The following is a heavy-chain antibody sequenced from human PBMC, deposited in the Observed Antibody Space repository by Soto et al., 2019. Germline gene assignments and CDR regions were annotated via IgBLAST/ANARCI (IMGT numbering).Heavy chain of an antibody. CDR3: ARDLGYCSGGSCYAGAFDI. V-gene: IGHV3-53*04. J-gene: IGHJ3*02. CDR2: IYSGGST. Sequence: GGSLRLSCAASGFTVSSNYMSWVRQAPRKGLEWVSVIYSGGSTYYADSVKGRFTISRHNSKNTLYLQMNSLRAEDTAVYYCARDLGYCSGGSCYAGAFDIWGQGTMVTVSS. D-gene: IGHD2-15*01. CDR1: GFTVSSNY.